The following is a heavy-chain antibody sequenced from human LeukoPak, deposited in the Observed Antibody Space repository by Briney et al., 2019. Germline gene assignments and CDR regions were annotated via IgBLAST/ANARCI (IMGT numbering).Heavy chain of an antibody. CDR3: ARDRERWTTTTSGYHDYHYYTDV. J-gene: IGHJ6*03. CDR1: GYSISSGYY. V-gene: IGHV4-38-2*02. Sequence: KASETLSLTCTVSGYSISSGYYWGWIRQPPGKGLEWIGSIYHSGSTYYNPSLKSRVTISADTSKNQFSLKLSYVTAADTALYYCARDRERWTTTTSGYHDYHYYTDVWGKGTTVTVSS. D-gene: IGHD4-17*01. CDR2: IYHSGST.